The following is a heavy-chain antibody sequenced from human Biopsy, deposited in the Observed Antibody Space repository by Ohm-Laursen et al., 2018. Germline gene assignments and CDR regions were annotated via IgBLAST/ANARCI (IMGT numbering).Heavy chain of an antibody. CDR2: INPNSGGT. CDR3: ATITRGATRFPFDY. Sequence: SVKVSCNASGYTFTGYYMHWVRQAPGQGLEWMGWINPNSGGTNYAQKFQGRVTMTRDTSISTAYMELSRLRSDDTAVYYCATITRGATRFPFDYWGQGTLVTVSS. J-gene: IGHJ4*02. CDR1: GYTFTGYY. V-gene: IGHV1-2*02. D-gene: IGHD1-26*01.